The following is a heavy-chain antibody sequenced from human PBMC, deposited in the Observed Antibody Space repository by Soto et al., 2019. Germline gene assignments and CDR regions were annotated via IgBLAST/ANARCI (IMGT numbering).Heavy chain of an antibody. V-gene: IGHV3-21*01. CDR1: GFTFSSYS. CDR3: AAFYDYVWGNLFDY. CDR2: ISGSSSYI. Sequence: GGSLRLSCAASGFTFSSYSMNWVRQAPGKGLEWVSSISGSSSYIYYADSVKGRFTISRDNAKNSLYLQMDSLRAEDTAVYYCAAFYDYVWGNLFDYWGQGTLVTVSS. J-gene: IGHJ4*02. D-gene: IGHD3-16*01.